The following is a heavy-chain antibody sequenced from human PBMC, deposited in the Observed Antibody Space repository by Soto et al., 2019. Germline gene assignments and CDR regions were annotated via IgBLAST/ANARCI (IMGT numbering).Heavy chain of an antibody. J-gene: IGHJ6*02. CDR2: IWYDGSNK. CDR3: ARDQEDTVYGMDV. CDR1: GFTFSNYG. D-gene: IGHD4-4*01. Sequence: GGSLRLSCAASGFTFSNYGMHWVRQAPGKGLEWVAVIWYDGSNKYYAESVRGRFTISRDNSKNTLYLQMNSLRAEDTAVYYCARDQEDTVYGMDVWGQGTTVTVSS. V-gene: IGHV3-33*01.